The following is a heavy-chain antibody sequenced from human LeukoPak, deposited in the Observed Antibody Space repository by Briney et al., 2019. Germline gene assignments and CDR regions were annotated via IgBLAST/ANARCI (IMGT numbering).Heavy chain of an antibody. V-gene: IGHV4-59*08. Sequence: SETLSLTCTVSGGSISPYYWSWIRQPPGKDLEWIGYISYSGSANYNPSVKSRVTLSVDTSRNQFSLKLSSVAAADTAVYYCARRWVYDKRAFDAWGQGTMVTVSS. CDR1: GGSISPYY. J-gene: IGHJ3*01. CDR3: ARRWVYDKRAFDA. CDR2: ISYSGSA. D-gene: IGHD3-16*01.